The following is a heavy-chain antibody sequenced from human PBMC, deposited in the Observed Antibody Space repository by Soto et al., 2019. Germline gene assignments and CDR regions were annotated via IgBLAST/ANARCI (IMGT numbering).Heavy chain of an antibody. CDR1: EFTFSNYA. D-gene: IGHD3-22*01. CDR3: AKNPGYYYDSTGYHFEY. V-gene: IGHV3-23*01. J-gene: IGHJ4*02. CDR2: ISYGGGTT. Sequence: EVQLLESGGGLVQPGGSLRLSCAASEFTFSNYAMSWVRQAPGKGLAWVSAISYGGGTTYYADSVKGRFTISRDNSKNTLYLQMNSLRAEDTAVYYCAKNPGYYYDSTGYHFEYWGQGTLVTVSS.